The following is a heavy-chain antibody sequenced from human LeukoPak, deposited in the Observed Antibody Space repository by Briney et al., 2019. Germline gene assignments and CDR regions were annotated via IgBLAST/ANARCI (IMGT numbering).Heavy chain of an antibody. Sequence: ASVKVSCKASGGTFSSYAISWVRRAPGQGLEWMGRIIPILGIANYAQKFQGRVTITADKSTSTAYMELSSLRSEDTAVYYCARGGYSSWFYYGMDVWGQGTTVTVSS. V-gene: IGHV1-69*04. CDR2: IIPILGIA. D-gene: IGHD6-13*01. CDR3: ARGGYSSWFYYGMDV. J-gene: IGHJ6*02. CDR1: GGTFSSYA.